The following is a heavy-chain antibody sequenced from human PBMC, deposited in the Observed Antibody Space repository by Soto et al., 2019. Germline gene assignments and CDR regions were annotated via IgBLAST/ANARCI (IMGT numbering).Heavy chain of an antibody. CDR1: GFTFSSYG. D-gene: IGHD2-21*01. CDR3: VKDRRIEAYGMEV. CDR2: ISHDGTRK. J-gene: IGHJ6*02. Sequence: QVQLVESGGGVVQPGRSLRLSCAASGFTFSSYGVHWVRQAPSRGLEWVAVISHDGTRKHYGDSVKGRFTISRDNSQNTLYVNMDSLRAEETAVYYCVKDRRIEAYGMEVWGQGTTVTVSS. V-gene: IGHV3-30*18.